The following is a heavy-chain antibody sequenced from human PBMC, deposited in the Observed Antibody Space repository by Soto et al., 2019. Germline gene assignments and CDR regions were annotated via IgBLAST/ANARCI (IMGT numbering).Heavy chain of an antibody. CDR2: MNPNSGNT. Sequence: ASVKVSCKASGYTLTSYDINWVRQATGQGLEWMGWMNPNSGNTGYAQKFQGRVTMTRNTSISTAYMELSSLRSEDTAVYYCARLPPDYDFWSGYWPPSDYYGMDVWGQGTTVTVSS. CDR1: GYTLTSYD. CDR3: ARLPPDYDFWSGYWPPSDYYGMDV. J-gene: IGHJ6*02. D-gene: IGHD3-3*01. V-gene: IGHV1-8*01.